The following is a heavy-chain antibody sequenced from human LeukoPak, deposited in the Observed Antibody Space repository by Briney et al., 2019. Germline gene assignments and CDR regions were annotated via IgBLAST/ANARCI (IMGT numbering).Heavy chain of an antibody. V-gene: IGHV1-46*01. J-gene: IGHJ4*02. CDR3: ARGPLTGIQPWLAPDY. Sequence: ASVKVSCKASGYTFTSYYMHWVRQAPGQGLEWMGIINPSGGSTSYAQKFQGRVTMTRDTSTSTVYMELSSLRSEDTAVYYCARGPLTGIQPWLAPDYWGQGTLVTVSS. CDR1: GYTFTSYY. CDR2: INPSGGST. D-gene: IGHD5-18*01.